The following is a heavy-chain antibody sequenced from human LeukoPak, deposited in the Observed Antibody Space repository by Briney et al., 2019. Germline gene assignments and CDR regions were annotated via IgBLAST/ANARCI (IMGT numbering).Heavy chain of an antibody. J-gene: IGHJ5*02. V-gene: IGHV3-53*01. CDR1: GFTVSSNY. CDR3: ARDYSVPGWFDP. Sequence: GGSLRLSCAASGFTVSSNYMSWVRQAPGKGLEWVSVIYSGGSTYYADSVKGRFTISRDNSKNALYLQMNSLRAEDTAVYYCARDYSVPGWFDPWGQGTLVTVSS. CDR2: IYSGGST. D-gene: IGHD3-10*02.